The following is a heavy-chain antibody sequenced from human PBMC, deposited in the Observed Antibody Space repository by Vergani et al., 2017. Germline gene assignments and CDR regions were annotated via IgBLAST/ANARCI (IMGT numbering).Heavy chain of an antibody. CDR1: GYSFTSYW. CDR3: EREDLWFGDGYAFDI. J-gene: IGHJ3*02. Sequence: EVQLVQSGAEVKKPGESLKISCKGSGYSFTSYWIGWVRQMPGKGLEWMGIIYPGDSDTRYSPSFQGQVTISADKSISTAYLQWSSLKASDTAMYYCEREDLWFGDGYAFDIWGQGTMVTVSS. D-gene: IGHD3-10*01. V-gene: IGHV5-51*01. CDR2: IYPGDSDT.